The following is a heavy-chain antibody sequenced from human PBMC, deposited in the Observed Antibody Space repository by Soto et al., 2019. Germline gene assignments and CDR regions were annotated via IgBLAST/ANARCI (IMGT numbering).Heavy chain of an antibody. V-gene: IGHV1-2*02. Sequence: ASVKVSCKASGYTFTGYYMHWARQAPGQGLEWMGWINPNSGGTNYAQKFQGRVTMTRDTSISTAYMELSRLRSDDTAVYYCAKGRGGKTVANFGMDVWGQGVTVTVSS. CDR3: AKGRGGKTVANFGMDV. CDR1: GYTFTGYY. D-gene: IGHD3-16*01. CDR2: INPNSGGT. J-gene: IGHJ6*02.